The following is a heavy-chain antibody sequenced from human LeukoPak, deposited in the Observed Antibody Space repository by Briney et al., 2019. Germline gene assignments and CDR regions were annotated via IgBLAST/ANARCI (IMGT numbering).Heavy chain of an antibody. CDR1: GFTVSSNY. Sequence: PGGSLRLSCAASGFTVSSNYMSWVRQAPGKGLEWVSAISGSGGSTYYADSVKGRFTISRDNSKNTLYLQMNSLRAEDTAVYYCAKDHSGGSGIDPWHGSNYCYYGMDVWGQGTTVTVSS. D-gene: IGHD3-10*01. V-gene: IGHV3-53*05. CDR2: ISGSGGST. J-gene: IGHJ6*02. CDR3: AKDHSGGSGIDPWHGSNYCYYGMDV.